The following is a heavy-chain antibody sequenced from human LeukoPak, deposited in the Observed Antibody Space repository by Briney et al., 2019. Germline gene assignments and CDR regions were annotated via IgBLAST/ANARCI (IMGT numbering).Heavy chain of an antibody. CDR3: ARDADGVVDY. CDR2: IWYDGSKK. CDR1: GFTFSRYG. V-gene: IGHV3-33*01. J-gene: IGHJ4*02. Sequence: GRSLRLSCAASGFTFSRYGMHWVRQGPGKGLEWVAVIWYDGSKKYYADSVKGRFTISRDNSKNTLYLQMNSLRAEDTAVYYCARDADGVVDYWGQGALVSVSS. D-gene: IGHD3-10*01.